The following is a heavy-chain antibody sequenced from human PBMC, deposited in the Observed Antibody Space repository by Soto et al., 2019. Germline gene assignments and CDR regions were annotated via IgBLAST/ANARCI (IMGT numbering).Heavy chain of an antibody. V-gene: IGHV4-30-4*01. J-gene: IGHJ6*02. CDR1: GGSISSGDYY. CDR2: IYYSGTT. D-gene: IGHD2-2*01. Sequence: SETLSLTCTVSGGSISSGDYYWSWIRQPPGKGLEWIGYIYYSGTTYYNPSLKSRVTISVDTSKNQFSLKLSSVTAADTAVYYCRGYCSSTSCYGPYYYYGMAVWGQGTTVTVSS. CDR3: RGYCSSTSCYGPYYYYGMAV.